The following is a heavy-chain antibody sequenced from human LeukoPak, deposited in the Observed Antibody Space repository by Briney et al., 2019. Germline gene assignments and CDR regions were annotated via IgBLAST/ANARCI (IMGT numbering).Heavy chain of an antibody. V-gene: IGHV1-46*03. J-gene: IGHJ3*02. CDR1: GYIFTSYY. Sequence: ASVKVSCKASGYIFTSYYMHWVRQAPGQGLEWMGIINPSGGSTNYAQKFQGRVTMTRDTSTSTVYMELSSLRSEDTAVYYCASNSGYSYGLGNDAFDIWGQGTMVTVSS. CDR3: ASNSGYSYGLGNDAFDI. D-gene: IGHD5-18*01. CDR2: INPSGGST.